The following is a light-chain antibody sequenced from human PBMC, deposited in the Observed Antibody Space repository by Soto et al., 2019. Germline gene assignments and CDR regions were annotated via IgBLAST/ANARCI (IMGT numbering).Light chain of an antibody. V-gene: IGLV7-46*01. Sequence: QTVVTQEPSLTVSPGGTVTLTCGSSTGVVTSGHYPYWFQQKPGQAPRTLIYDTSNKHSWTPARFTGSLLGGKAALTLSGAQPEDEAEYYCLLSTGGASVFGTGTKLTVL. CDR2: DTS. CDR1: TGVVTSGHY. J-gene: IGLJ1*01. CDR3: LLSTGGASV.